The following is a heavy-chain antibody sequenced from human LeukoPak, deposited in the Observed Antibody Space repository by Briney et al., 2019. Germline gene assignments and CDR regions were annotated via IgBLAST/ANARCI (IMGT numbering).Heavy chain of an antibody. CDR2: ITSDGSNK. V-gene: IGHV3-30*03. D-gene: IGHD6-19*01. CDR3: ARSNGWYLEY. J-gene: IGHJ4*02. Sequence: GGSLRLSCAASGFTFSSYSMNWVRQAPGKGLEWMAVITSDGSNKYYADAVKGRLTISRDNSKNTLDLQMDGLRAEDTAVYYCARSNGWYLEYWGQGTLVIVSS. CDR1: GFTFSSYS.